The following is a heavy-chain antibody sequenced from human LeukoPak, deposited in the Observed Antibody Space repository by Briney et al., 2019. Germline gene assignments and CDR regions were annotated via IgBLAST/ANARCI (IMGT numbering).Heavy chain of an antibody. Sequence: PGGSLRLSCVVSGITFSGYSMIWVRQAPGKGREWLSFMTTSGNTIFYAESVKDRFTISRDNAKKSLYLQMNSLRDEDTAVYYCARVGGATAVTMYFEYWGQGTLVTVSS. D-gene: IGHD1-26*01. J-gene: IGHJ4*02. V-gene: IGHV3-48*02. CDR1: GITFSGYS. CDR3: ARVGGATAVTMYFEY. CDR2: MTTSGNTI.